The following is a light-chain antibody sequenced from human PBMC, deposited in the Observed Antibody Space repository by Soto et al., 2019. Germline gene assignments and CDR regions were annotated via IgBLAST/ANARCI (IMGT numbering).Light chain of an antibody. CDR2: DVS. CDR3: CSFSGSPYV. CDR1: SSDVGGYNY. J-gene: IGLJ1*01. V-gene: IGLV2-11*01. Sequence: QSALTQPRSVSGSPGQSVTISFTGTSSDVGGYNYVSWYQHHPGKAPKLMIYDVSKRPSGVPDRFSGSKSGNTASLTISGLQAVDEADYYCCSFSGSPYVFGTGTQLTVL.